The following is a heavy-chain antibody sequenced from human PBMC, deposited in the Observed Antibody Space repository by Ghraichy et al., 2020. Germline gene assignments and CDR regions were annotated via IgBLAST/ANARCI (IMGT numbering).Heavy chain of an antibody. D-gene: IGHD3-3*01. CDR3: ARHAPEIFGVVIIPLLFDY. V-gene: IGHV4-39*01. CDR1: GGSISSSSYY. J-gene: IGHJ4*02. CDR2: IYYSGST. Sequence: SETLSLTCTVSGGSISSSSYYWGWIRQPPGKGLEWIGSIYYSGSTYYNPSLKSRVTISVDTSKNQFSLKLSSVTAADTAVYYCARHAPEIFGVVIIPLLFDYWGQGTLVTVSS.